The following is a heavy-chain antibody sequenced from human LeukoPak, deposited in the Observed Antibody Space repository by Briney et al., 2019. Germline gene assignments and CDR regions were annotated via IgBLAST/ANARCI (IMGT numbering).Heavy chain of an antibody. CDR1: GLTLSDHF. J-gene: IGHJ4*02. V-gene: IGHV3-72*01. CDR2: TRNKANSYTT. CDR3: ARVMTSVGG. D-gene: IGHD3-16*01. Sequence: GGPLRLSCAVSGLTLSDHFMDWARQAPGKGLQWVGRTRNKANSYTTEYAASVKGRFTISRDDSKNSLYLQMDRLKTEDTAVYYCARVMTSVGGWGQGTLVTVSS.